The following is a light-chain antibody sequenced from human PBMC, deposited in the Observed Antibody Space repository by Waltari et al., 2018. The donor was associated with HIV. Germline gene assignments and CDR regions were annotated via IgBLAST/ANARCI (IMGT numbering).Light chain of an antibody. Sequence: QSTLTQPPPASGSPGQSLTISCSRTSSDLGGYTYVSCYQQHPAKAPKLIITEVTKRPSGVPDRFSGSKSGNTASLTVAGLQADDEALYYCSSFAPTNKFYVLFGGGTTLTVL. V-gene: IGLV2-8*01. J-gene: IGLJ2*01. CDR3: SSFAPTNKFYVL. CDR1: SSDLGGYTY. CDR2: EVT.